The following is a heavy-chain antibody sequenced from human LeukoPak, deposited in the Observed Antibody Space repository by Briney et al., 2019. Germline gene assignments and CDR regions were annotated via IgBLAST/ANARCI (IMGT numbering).Heavy chain of an antibody. V-gene: IGHV1-69*01. CDR1: GGTFTSYA. Sequence: ASVKVSCKASGGTFTSYAISWVRQAPGQGLEWMGGIIPIFGTANYAPKFQGRVTITADESTSTAYMELSSLRSEDTAVYYCARAVLRYFDWLLLPLGYWGQGTLVTVSS. D-gene: IGHD3-9*01. J-gene: IGHJ4*02. CDR3: ARAVLRYFDWLLLPLGY. CDR2: IIPIFGTA.